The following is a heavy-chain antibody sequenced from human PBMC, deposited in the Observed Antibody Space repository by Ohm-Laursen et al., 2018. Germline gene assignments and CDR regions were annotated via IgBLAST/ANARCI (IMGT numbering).Heavy chain of an antibody. D-gene: IGHD3-22*01. Sequence: TLSLTWAVSSVSISSYYWTWIRQPPGKGLEWIGYIYYSGSTNYSPSLRSRVTISLDTSKNQFSLKLSSVTAADTAVYYCARELAYYDSSGLDAFDIWGQGTMVTVSS. V-gene: IGHV4-59*01. CDR1: SVSISSYY. CDR2: IYYSGST. CDR3: ARELAYYDSSGLDAFDI. J-gene: IGHJ3*02.